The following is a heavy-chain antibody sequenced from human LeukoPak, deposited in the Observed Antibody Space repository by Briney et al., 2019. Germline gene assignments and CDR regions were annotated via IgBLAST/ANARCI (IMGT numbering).Heavy chain of an antibody. CDR3: PRDVDSYGWFDY. V-gene: IGHV3-7*01. CDR2: IKQDGNQT. J-gene: IGHJ4*02. CDR1: GFTFNTYW. D-gene: IGHD5-18*01. Sequence: GGSLTLSCAAAGFTFNTYWMNWVRQAPGKGREWVANIKQDGNQTTYGDSVKGRLTITRHNAKNSLYLQVNSQIAEDTSVYYCPRDVDSYGWFDYWGQGTRVPVSS.